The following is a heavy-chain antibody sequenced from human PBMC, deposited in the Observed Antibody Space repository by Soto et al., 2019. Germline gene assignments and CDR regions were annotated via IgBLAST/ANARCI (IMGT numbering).Heavy chain of an antibody. CDR1: GGSISSSSYY. V-gene: IGHV4-39*01. D-gene: IGHD3-3*01. CDR2: IYYSGYSGTT. Sequence: QLQLQESGPGLVKPSETLSLKCTVSGGSISSSSYYWGWIRQPPGKGLEWIGNIYYSGYSGTTYDHSSLKSRLNISVDTPNHQFSLKLSSVTAADTAVYFCVSTSEWSVLDNWGKGTLVIVSS. CDR3: VSTSEWSVLDN. J-gene: IGHJ4*02.